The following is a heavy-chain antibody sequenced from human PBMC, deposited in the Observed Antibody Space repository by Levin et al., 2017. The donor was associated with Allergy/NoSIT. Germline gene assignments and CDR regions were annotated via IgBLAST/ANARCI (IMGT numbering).Heavy chain of an antibody. D-gene: IGHD6-13*01. CDR2: INVNGDST. CDR3: VRGGSWAHYSYGLDV. Sequence: GGSLRLSCGVSGFTFRYNAMNWVRQAPGKGLEWVAVINVNGDSTYYAESVKGRFTISRDNSENKLYLQMNSLRPEDTAVYYCVRGGSWAHYSYGLDVWGPGTAVTVSS. V-gene: IGHV3-23*01. CDR1: GFTFRYNA. J-gene: IGHJ6*02.